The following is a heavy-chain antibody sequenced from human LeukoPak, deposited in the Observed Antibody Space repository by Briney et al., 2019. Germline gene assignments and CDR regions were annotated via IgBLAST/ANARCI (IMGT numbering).Heavy chain of an antibody. V-gene: IGHV3-7*01. Sequence: GGSLRLSCAASGFTFSSYWMSWVRQAPGKGLEWVANIKQDGSEKYYVDSVKGRFTISRDNAKNSLYLQMNSLRAEDTAVYYCAREPGVVVVVAATPIGYYGMDVWGQGTTVTVSS. D-gene: IGHD2-15*01. CDR1: GFTFSSYW. CDR2: IKQDGSEK. CDR3: AREPGVVVVVAATPIGYYGMDV. J-gene: IGHJ6*02.